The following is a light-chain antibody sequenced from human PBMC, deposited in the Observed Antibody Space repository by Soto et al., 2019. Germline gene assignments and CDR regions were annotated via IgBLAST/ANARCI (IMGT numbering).Light chain of an antibody. CDR1: QSISSY. Sequence: DIQMTQSPSSLSASVGDRVTITCRASQSISSYLNWYQQKPGKAPKLLIYAASSLQSGVPSRFSGSGSGTDFTLTISSLQPEDFATYYCHQSYSTLWTLGQGTKVEIK. CDR2: AAS. CDR3: HQSYSTLWT. V-gene: IGKV1-39*01. J-gene: IGKJ1*01.